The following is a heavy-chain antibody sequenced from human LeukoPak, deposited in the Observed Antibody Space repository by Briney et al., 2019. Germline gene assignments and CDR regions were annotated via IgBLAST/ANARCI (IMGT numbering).Heavy chain of an antibody. CDR1: GFTFSSYE. J-gene: IGHJ3*02. Sequence: GGSLRLSCAASGFTFSSYEMNWVRQAPGKGLEWVSYISSVGSTIYYADSVKGRFTISRNNAKNSLYLQMNSLRAEDTAVYYCASSDTYPGAFDIWGQGTMVTVSS. V-gene: IGHV3-48*03. D-gene: IGHD2-2*01. CDR3: ASSDTYPGAFDI. CDR2: ISSVGSTI.